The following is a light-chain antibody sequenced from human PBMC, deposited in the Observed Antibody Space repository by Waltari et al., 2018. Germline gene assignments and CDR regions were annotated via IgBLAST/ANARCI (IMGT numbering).Light chain of an antibody. CDR3: QQSYSTPLVT. V-gene: IGKV1-39*01. CDR2: AAS. Sequence: DIQMTQSPSSLSASVGDRVTITCRANQSISSYLNWYKQKTGKAPKLLIYAASSLQSGVPSRFSGSGSGTDFTLTISSLQPEDFATYYCQQSYSTPLVTFGQGTKVEIK. CDR1: QSISSY. J-gene: IGKJ1*01.